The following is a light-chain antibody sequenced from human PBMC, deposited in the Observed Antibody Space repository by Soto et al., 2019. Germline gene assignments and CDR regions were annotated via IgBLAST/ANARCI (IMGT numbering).Light chain of an antibody. CDR1: QDIGTY. J-gene: IGKJ5*01. Sequence: AIRMTQSPSSFSASTGDRVSITCRATQDIGTYLAWYQQIPGKAPKLLIYSASTLQSGVPSRFRGSGSGTDFTLTISSLQPEDFATYYCQQSFSTPITFGQGTRLEI. CDR2: SAS. V-gene: IGKV1-8*01. CDR3: QQSFSTPIT.